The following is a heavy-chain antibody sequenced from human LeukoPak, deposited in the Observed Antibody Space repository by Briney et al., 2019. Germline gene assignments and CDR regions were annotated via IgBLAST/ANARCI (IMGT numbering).Heavy chain of an antibody. CDR1: GFTFSSYG. CDR2: IWYDGSNK. CDR3: ARDFFTISYYYDSSGYYSPEPMNY. J-gene: IGHJ4*02. D-gene: IGHD3-22*01. Sequence: GGSLRLSCAASGFTFSSYGMHWVRQAPGKGLEWVAGIWYDGSNKYYADSVKGRFTISRDNSKNALYLQMNSLRAEDTAVYYCARDFFTISYYYDSSGYYSPEPMNYWGQGTLVTVSS. V-gene: IGHV3-33*01.